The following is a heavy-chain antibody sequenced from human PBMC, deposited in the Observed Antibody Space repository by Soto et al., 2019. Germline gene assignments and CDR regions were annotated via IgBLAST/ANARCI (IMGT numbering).Heavy chain of an antibody. CDR1: GFTLSSYW. J-gene: IGHJ4*02. CDR2: ISSDGSST. CDR3: ARVRHCSSSSCYSYFDN. D-gene: IGHD2-2*02. Sequence: EVQLVESGGGLVQPGGSLRLSCAATGFTLSSYWMHWARQAPGKGLVWVSRISSDGSSTNYADSVKGRFTISRDNAKNTLHVQMDSLRVEYTAVYYCARVRHCSSSSCYSYFDNWGQGTLVTVSS. V-gene: IGHV3-74*01.